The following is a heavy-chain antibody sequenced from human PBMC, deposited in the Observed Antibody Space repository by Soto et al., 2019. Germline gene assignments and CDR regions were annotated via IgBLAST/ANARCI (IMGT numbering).Heavy chain of an antibody. Sequence: ASVKVSCKASGGTFSSYTISWVRQAPGQGLEWMGWMNPNSGNTNYAQKFQGRVTMTRNTSISTAYMELSSLRSEDTAVYYCARGKQQLVRAHYYMDVWGKGTTVTVS. CDR3: ARGKQQLVRAHYYMDV. V-gene: IGHV1-8*02. J-gene: IGHJ6*03. D-gene: IGHD6-13*01. CDR1: GGTFSSYT. CDR2: MNPNSGNT.